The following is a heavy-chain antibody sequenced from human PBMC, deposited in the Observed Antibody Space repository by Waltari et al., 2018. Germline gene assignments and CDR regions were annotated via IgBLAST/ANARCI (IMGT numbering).Heavy chain of an antibody. Sequence: QVQLQESGPGLVKPSQTLSLTCTVSGGSISSGGYYWSWIRQHPGKGLEWIGYIYYSGSTYYNPSLKSRVTISVDTSKNQFSLKLSSVTAADTAVYYCARGVTIFGVVIKGENWFDPWGQGTLVTVSS. CDR1: GGSISSGGYY. D-gene: IGHD3-3*01. J-gene: IGHJ5*02. V-gene: IGHV4-31*03. CDR3: ARGVTIFGVVIKGENWFDP. CDR2: IYYSGST.